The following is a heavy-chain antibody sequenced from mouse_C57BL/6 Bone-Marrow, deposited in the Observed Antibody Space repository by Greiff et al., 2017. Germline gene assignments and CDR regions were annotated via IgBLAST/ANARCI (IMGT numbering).Heavy chain of an antibody. D-gene: IGHD1-1*01. CDR3: ARHRYGSSSWYFDV. Sequence: EVKLVESGGDLVKPGGSLKLSCAASGFTFSSYGMSWVRQTPDTRLEWVATISSGGSYTYYPDSVKGRFTISRDNAKNTLYLQMSSLKSEDTAMYYCARHRYGSSSWYFDVWGTGTTVTVSS. J-gene: IGHJ1*03. V-gene: IGHV5-6*01. CDR2: ISSGGSYT. CDR1: GFTFSSYG.